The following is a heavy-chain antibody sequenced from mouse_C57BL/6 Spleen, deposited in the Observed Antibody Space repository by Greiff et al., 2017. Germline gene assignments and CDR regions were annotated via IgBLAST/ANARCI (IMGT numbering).Heavy chain of an antibody. CDR2: IYPGSGST. CDR3: ARHPLLLRYPYCFDY. Sequence: QVQLQQSGAELVKPGASVKMSCKASGYTFTSYWITWVKQRPGQGLEWIGDIYPGSGSTNYNEKFKSKATLTVDTSSSTAYMQLSSLTSEDSAVYYCARHPLLLRYPYCFDYWGQGATLTVSS. J-gene: IGHJ2*01. D-gene: IGHD1-1*01. CDR1: GYTFTSYW. V-gene: IGHV1-55*01.